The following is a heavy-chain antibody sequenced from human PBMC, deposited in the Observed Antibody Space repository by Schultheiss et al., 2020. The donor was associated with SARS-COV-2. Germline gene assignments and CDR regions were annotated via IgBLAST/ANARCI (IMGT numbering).Heavy chain of an antibody. CDR1: GGSISSGGYY. D-gene: IGHD2-2*01. Sequence: SETLSLTCTVSGGSISSGGYYWSWIRQHPGKGLEWIGYIYYSGSTYYNPSLKSRVTISVDTSKNQFSLKLSSVTAADTAVYYCARGLRYCSSTSCYYYYYYGMDVWGQGTTVTVSS. J-gene: IGHJ6*02. V-gene: IGHV4-31*03. CDR2: IYYSGST. CDR3: ARGLRYCSSTSCYYYYYYGMDV.